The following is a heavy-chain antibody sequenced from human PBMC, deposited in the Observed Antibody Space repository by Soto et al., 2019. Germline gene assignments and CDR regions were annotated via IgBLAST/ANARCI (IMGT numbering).Heavy chain of an antibody. D-gene: IGHD5-12*01. J-gene: IGHJ4*02. CDR3: VKSRGGNNFDFFD. CDR1: GFTFSSYA. Sequence: GGSLRLSCSASGFTFSSYAMHWVRQAPGKGLEYVSGVRGNGDPPFFADSVKGRFTISRDNSKNTLYLQMSSLSADDTAVYYCVKSRGGNNFDFFDWGQGALVTVSS. CDR2: VRGNGDPP. V-gene: IGHV3-64D*06.